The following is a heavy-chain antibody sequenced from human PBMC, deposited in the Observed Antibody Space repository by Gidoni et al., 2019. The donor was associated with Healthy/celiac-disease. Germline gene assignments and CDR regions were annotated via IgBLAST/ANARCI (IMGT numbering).Heavy chain of an antibody. CDR3: ARDHYGGDDYYYGMDV. CDR1: GFTFSSYS. D-gene: IGHD4-17*01. Sequence: EVQLLESGGCLVKPGGSLRLSCAASGFTFSSYSMNWVRQAPGKGLEWVSYISSSSSYIYYADSVKGRFTISRDNAKNSLYLQMNSLRAEDTAVYYCARDHYGGDDYYYGMDVWGQGTTVTVSS. V-gene: IGHV3-21*05. J-gene: IGHJ6*02. CDR2: ISSSSSYI.